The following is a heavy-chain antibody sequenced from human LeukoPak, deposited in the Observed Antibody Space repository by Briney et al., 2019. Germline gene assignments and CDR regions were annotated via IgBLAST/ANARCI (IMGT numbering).Heavy chain of an antibody. CDR2: IGTSSTTI. D-gene: IGHD3-3*01. CDR1: GFTFSSYT. Sequence: PGGSLRLSCAASGFTFSSYTMNWVRQPPGKGLEWVSNIGTSSTTIYYADSVKGRFTISRDNAKNSLYLQMNSLRAEDTAVYYCARTPYDFWSGYPYYFDYWGQGTLVTVSS. J-gene: IGHJ4*02. V-gene: IGHV3-48*01. CDR3: ARTPYDFWSGYPYYFDY.